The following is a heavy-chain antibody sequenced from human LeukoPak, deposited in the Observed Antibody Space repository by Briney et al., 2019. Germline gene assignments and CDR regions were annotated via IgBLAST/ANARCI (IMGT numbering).Heavy chain of an antibody. V-gene: IGHV3-15*07. J-gene: IGHJ4*02. CDR1: GGSFSGYY. CDR3: TTGGYRYGDDY. Sequence: ETLSLTCAVYGGSFSGYYWSWVRQAPGKGLEWVGRFKSKTDGGIIDYAAPVKGRFTISRDDSKNTLYLQMNSLKTEDTAVYYCTTGGYRYGDDYWGQGTLVTVSS. CDR2: FKSKTDGGII. D-gene: IGHD5-18*01.